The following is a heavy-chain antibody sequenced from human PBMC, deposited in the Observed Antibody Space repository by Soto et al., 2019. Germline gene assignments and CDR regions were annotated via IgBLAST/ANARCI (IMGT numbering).Heavy chain of an antibody. CDR2: ISGSGAGT. V-gene: IGHV3-23*01. CDR3: AFERPCGGGSCFSLRSFDF. Sequence: EVQLLESGGGLVQPGGSLRLSCAASGFPFNSYAMSWVRQAPGKGLEWVSFISGSGAGTYYADSVKGRFTISRDNSKNTLYLQMNSLRAEDTAVYFCAFERPCGGGSCFSLRSFDFWGQGTLVTVSS. J-gene: IGHJ4*02. D-gene: IGHD2-15*01. CDR1: GFPFNSYA.